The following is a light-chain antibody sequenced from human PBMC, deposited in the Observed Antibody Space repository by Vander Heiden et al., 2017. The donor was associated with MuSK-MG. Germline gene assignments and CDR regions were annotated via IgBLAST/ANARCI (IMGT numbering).Light chain of an antibody. CDR3: QQYFNTLPLT. Sequence: DIVMTQSPVTLALSLGERATINCRSSQSVVYNANNYLAWYQQKPGRPPRLLIYWASARESGVPDRCNGSGSGTDFTPTISNLQADDVSVYYCQQYFNTLPLTFGGGTKVEIK. J-gene: IGKJ4*01. V-gene: IGKV4-1*01. CDR2: WAS. CDR1: QSVVYNANNY.